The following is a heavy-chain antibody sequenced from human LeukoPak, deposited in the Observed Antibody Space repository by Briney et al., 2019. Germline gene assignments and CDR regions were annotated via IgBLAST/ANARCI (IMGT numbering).Heavy chain of an antibody. CDR2: ITSGVGIT. D-gene: IGHD3-10*01. Sequence: GRSLRLSCTASGFTFSNFGMNWVRQAPGKGLEWVSIITSGVGITYYADSVKGRFTISRDNSRNTLYLQMNSLRAEDTAVYYCAKGDYYYLDYWGQGTLVTVSS. V-gene: IGHV3-23*01. J-gene: IGHJ4*02. CDR3: AKGDYYYLDY. CDR1: GFTFSNFG.